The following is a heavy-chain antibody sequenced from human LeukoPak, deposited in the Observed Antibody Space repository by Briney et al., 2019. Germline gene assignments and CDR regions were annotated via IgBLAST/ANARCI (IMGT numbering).Heavy chain of an antibody. D-gene: IGHD6-19*01. J-gene: IGHJ4*02. CDR1: GYTFTSYD. CDR2: MNPNSGNT. Sequence: ASVKVSCKASGYTFTSYDINWVRQATGQGLEWMGWMNPNSGNTGYAQKFQGRVTMTRNTSISTAYMELSSLRSEDTAVYYCARAAYSSAIALDYWGQGTLVTVSS. V-gene: IGHV1-8*01. CDR3: ARAAYSSAIALDY.